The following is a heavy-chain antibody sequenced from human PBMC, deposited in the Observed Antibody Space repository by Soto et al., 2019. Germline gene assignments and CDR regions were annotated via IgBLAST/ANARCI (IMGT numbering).Heavy chain of an antibody. CDR2: ISYDGTYK. Sequence: QVQLVESGGGVVQPGRSLTLSCAASGFTFSTYGIHWVRQAPGKGLEWLAFISYDGTYKYSADSLMGRFTISRDNSKNTVYLQMNSLRHEDTAIYYCAKQASRESYWGYYFDPWGQGILVTVSS. CDR1: GFTFSTYG. V-gene: IGHV3-30*18. J-gene: IGHJ4*02. D-gene: IGHD2-8*02. CDR3: AKQASRESYWGYYFDP.